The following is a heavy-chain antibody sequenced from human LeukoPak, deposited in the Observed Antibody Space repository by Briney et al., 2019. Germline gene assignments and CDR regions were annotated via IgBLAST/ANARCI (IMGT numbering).Heavy chain of an antibody. D-gene: IGHD3-10*01. V-gene: IGHV1-8*01. J-gene: IGHJ5*02. Sequence: GASVKVSRKASGYTFTSYDINWVRQATGQGLEWMGWMNPNSGNTGYAQKFQGRVTMTRNTSISTAYMELSILRSEDTAVYYCARGRRGRSRTSHNWFDPWGQGTLVTVSS. CDR3: ARGRRGRSRTSHNWFDP. CDR1: GYTFTSYD. CDR2: MNPNSGNT.